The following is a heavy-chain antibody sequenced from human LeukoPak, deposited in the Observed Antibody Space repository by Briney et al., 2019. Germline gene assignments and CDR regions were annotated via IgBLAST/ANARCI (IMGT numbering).Heavy chain of an antibody. CDR1: GYSFTSYW. CDR3: AKDKVYYYDSSGYYPGYYYGMDV. V-gene: IGHV3-23*01. Sequence: GESLKISCKGSGYSFTSYWIGWVRQMPGKGLEWVSAISSSGGSTYYADSVKGRFTISRDNSKNTLYLQMNSLRAEDTAVYYCAKDKVYYYDSSGYYPGYYYGMDVWGQGTTVTVSS. CDR2: ISSSGGST. J-gene: IGHJ6*02. D-gene: IGHD3-22*01.